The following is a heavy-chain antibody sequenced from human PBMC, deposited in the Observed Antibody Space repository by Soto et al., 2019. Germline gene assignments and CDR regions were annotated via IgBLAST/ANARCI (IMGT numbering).Heavy chain of an antibody. CDR1: GFTVSSNY. D-gene: IGHD1-26*01. Sequence: EVQLVETGGGLIQPGGSPRLSCAASGFTVSSNYMSWVRQAPGKGLEWVSVIYAGGDTYYTDSVKGRFTISRDNSKNTLYLPMNSLRAEDTAVYYCASLRRLSGSSSYFDYWGQGTLVTVSS. J-gene: IGHJ4*02. V-gene: IGHV3-53*02. CDR3: ASLRRLSGSSSYFDY. CDR2: IYAGGDT.